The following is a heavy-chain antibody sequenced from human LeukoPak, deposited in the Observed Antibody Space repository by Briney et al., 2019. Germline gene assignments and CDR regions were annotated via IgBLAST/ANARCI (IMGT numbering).Heavy chain of an antibody. J-gene: IGHJ4*02. CDR2: IYYSGST. D-gene: IGHD3-9*01. V-gene: IGHV4-39*07. CDR1: GGSISSSSYY. Sequence: SETLSLTCTVSGGSISSSSYYWGWLRQPPGKGLEWIGSIYYSGSTYYNPSLKSLVTISVDTSKNQFSLKLSSVTAADTAVYYCARARASLTGYDYWGQGTLVTVSS. CDR3: ARARASLTGYDY.